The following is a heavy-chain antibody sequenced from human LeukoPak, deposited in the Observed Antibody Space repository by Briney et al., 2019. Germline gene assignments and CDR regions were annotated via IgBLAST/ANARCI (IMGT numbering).Heavy chain of an antibody. CDR1: GFSVSSNY. CDR2: INSGGTT. D-gene: IGHD3-10*01. Sequence: PGGSLRLSCAASGFSVSSNYMNWVRQAPGQGLEWVSDINSGGTTHYAESVKGRFTISRDNSKNTLYHQMNSLRAEDTAVYYCARDLYYYGSGSDNFLYYWGQGTLVTVSS. CDR3: ARDLYYYGSGSDNFLYY. J-gene: IGHJ4*02. V-gene: IGHV3-53*01.